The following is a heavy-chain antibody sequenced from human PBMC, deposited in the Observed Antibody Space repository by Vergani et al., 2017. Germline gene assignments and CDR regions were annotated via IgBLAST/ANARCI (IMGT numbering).Heavy chain of an antibody. CDR1: GFTFSSYA. V-gene: IGHV3-23*01. CDR2: ISGSDGST. D-gene: IGHD3-10*01. CDR3: AATLTYYYGSGSCRY. Sequence: EVQLLESGGGLVQPGGSLRLSCAASGFTFSSYAMTWVRQAPGKGLEWVSVISGSDGSTYYSDSVKGRFTISRDNSKNTLYLQMNSLRAEDTAVYYWAATLTYYYGSGSCRYWGQGTLVTVSS. J-gene: IGHJ4*02.